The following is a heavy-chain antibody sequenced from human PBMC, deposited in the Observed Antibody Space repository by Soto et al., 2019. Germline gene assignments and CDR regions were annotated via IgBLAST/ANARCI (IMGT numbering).Heavy chain of an antibody. V-gene: IGHV4-59*01. CDR2: IYYSGST. CDR1: GGSISSYY. CDR3: ARVWGGAFDF. J-gene: IGHJ3*01. Sequence: QVQLQESGPGLVKPSETLSLTCTVSGGSISSYYWSWIRQPPGKGLEWIGYIYYSGSTNYNPSLMIRVTICVAPSKNQSSLKLSYVTPADTDVYYCARVWGGAFDFWGQGTMVTVSS. D-gene: IGHD3-10*01.